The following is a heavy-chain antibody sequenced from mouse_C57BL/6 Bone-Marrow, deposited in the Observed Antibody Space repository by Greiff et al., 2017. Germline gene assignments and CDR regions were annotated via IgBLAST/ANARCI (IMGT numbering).Heavy chain of an antibody. CDR3: ARNTTVVANMDY. D-gene: IGHD1-1*01. V-gene: IGHV5-17*01. CDR2: ISSGSSTI. J-gene: IGHJ4*01. CDR1: GFTFSDYG. Sequence: EVMLVESGGGLVKPGGSLKLSCAASGFTFSDYGMHWVRQAPEKGLEWVAYISSGSSTIYYADTVKGRFTISRDNAKNTLFLQMTSLRSEDTAMYYCARNTTVVANMDYWGQGTSVTVSS.